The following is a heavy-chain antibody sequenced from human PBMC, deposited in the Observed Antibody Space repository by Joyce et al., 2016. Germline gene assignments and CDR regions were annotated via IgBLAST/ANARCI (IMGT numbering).Heavy chain of an antibody. CDR1: GDPITTGDYY. Sequence: QAQLQESGPGLVKPSRTLSLICSVFGDPITTGDYYWNWIRQRPGKGPEWIGFVPPSGSTPYNPSLRTSYNPSLKSRLSISIDNSRNQFSLSLRSATAADTAVYYCARGTDFWSGYYSEIFFDYWGQGILVTVSS. V-gene: IGHV4-31*02. D-gene: IGHD3-3*01. J-gene: IGHJ4*02. CDR3: ARGTDFWSGYYSEIFFDY. CDR2: VPPSGSTPYNPSLRT.